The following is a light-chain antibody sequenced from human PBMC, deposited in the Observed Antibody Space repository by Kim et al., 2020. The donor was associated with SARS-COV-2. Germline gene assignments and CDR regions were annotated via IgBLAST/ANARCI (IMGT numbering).Light chain of an antibody. V-gene: IGLV1-40*01. CDR1: SCNIGAGYD. CDR3: QSYDSSLSGWV. Sequence: QRVTISCTGSSCNIGAGYDVHWYQQLPGTAPKLLIYGNSNRPSGVADRFSGSKSGTSASLAITGLQAKEEADYYCQSYDSSLSGWVFGGGTQLTVL. CDR2: GNS. J-gene: IGLJ3*02.